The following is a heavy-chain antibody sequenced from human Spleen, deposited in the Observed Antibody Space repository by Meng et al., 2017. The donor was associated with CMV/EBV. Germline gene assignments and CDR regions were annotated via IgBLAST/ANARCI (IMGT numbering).Heavy chain of an antibody. V-gene: IGHV1-18*01. J-gene: IGHJ4*02. Sequence: ASVKVSCKASGYTFNSHGISWVRQAPGQGLEWMGWISVYTGKTNYAQKVQGRVTITTDTSTSTAYMELRSLRSDDTAVYYCARLSVFTAAGTFGGASQYYFDYWGQGTLVTVSS. CDR2: ISVYTGKT. CDR1: GYTFNSHG. CDR3: ARLSVFTAAGTFGGASQYYFDY. D-gene: IGHD6-13*01.